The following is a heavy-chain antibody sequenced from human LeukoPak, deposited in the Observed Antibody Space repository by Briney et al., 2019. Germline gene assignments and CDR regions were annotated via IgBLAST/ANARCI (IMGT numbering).Heavy chain of an antibody. J-gene: IGHJ3*01. CDR3: ARVVNWGSPDAFDV. Sequence: PSETLSLTCAVYGGSFSTYYWSWIRQPPGKGLEWIGEINDSEITNYNPSLKSRVTISVDTSKNQFSLKLTSVTAADTAVHYCARVVNWGSPDAFDVWGQGTMITVSS. CDR1: GGSFSTYY. V-gene: IGHV4-34*01. CDR2: INDSEIT. D-gene: IGHD7-27*01.